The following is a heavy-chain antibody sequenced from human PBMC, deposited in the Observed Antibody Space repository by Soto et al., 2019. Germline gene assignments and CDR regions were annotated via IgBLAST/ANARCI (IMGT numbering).Heavy chain of an antibody. CDR3: ARFGGLQQLAYYYYYGMDV. D-gene: IGHD6-13*01. CDR2: IYPGDSDT. CDR1: GYSFTSYW. J-gene: IGHJ6*02. V-gene: IGHV5-51*01. Sequence: PGESLRISCKGSGYSFTSYWIGWVRKIPGKGLEWMGIIYPGDSDTRYSPSFQGQVTISADKSISTAYLQWSSLKASDTAMYYCARFGGLQQLAYYYYYGMDVWGQGTTVTVSS.